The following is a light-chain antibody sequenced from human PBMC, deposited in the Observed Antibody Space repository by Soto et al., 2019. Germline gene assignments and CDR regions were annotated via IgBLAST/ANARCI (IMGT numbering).Light chain of an antibody. Sequence: EVVMTQSPATLSVSPWERATLSCRASESVSRNLAWYQQKPGQAPRLLIHDASTSATGIPARFSGSGSGTEFTLTISSLQSEDFAVYYCQQYNNWPPAWTFGQGTKVDIK. J-gene: IGKJ1*01. CDR2: DAS. CDR3: QQYNNWPPAWT. CDR1: ESVSRN. V-gene: IGKV3-15*01.